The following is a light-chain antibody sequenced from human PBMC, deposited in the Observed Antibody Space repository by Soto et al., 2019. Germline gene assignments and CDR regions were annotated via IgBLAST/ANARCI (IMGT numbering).Light chain of an antibody. J-gene: IGKJ1*01. Sequence: DIVMTQSPDSLAVSLGERATINCKSSQSVLHSSNNKNYLAWDQQNPGKLPKLLIYWASTRESGVPDRFSGSGSWTDFTITICSLQAEDVAFYSCHKYYTTHRKFGQGIKGESK. CDR3: HKYYTTHRK. V-gene: IGKV4-1*01. CDR2: WAS. CDR1: QSVLHSSNNKNY.